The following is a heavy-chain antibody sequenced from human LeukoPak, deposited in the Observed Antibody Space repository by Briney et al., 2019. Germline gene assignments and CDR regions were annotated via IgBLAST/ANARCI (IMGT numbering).Heavy chain of an antibody. CDR3: ARDPNYYDSGGYYSDY. D-gene: IGHD3-22*01. CDR1: GGSISSGSYY. V-gene: IGHV4-61*02. Sequence: SQTLSLTCTVSGGSISSGSYYWSWIRQPAGKGLEWIGRIYTSGSTNYNPSLKSRVTISVDTSKNQFSLKLSSVTAADTAVYYCARDPNYYDSGGYYSDYWGQGTLVTVSS. CDR2: IYTSGST. J-gene: IGHJ4*02.